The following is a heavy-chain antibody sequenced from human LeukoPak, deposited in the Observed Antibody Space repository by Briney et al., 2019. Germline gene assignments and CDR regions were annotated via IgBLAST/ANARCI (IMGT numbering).Heavy chain of an antibody. V-gene: IGHV1-18*01. D-gene: IGHD6-19*01. CDR1: GYTFTSYG. CDR2: ISAYNGNT. J-gene: IGHJ3*02. CDR3: VQVAVAGTVGAFDI. Sequence: GASVKVSCKASGYTFTSYGISWVRQAPGQGLEWMGWISAYNGNTNYAQKLQGRVTMTTDTSTSTAYMELRSLRSDDTAVYYCVQVAVAGTVGAFDIWGQGTVVTVSS.